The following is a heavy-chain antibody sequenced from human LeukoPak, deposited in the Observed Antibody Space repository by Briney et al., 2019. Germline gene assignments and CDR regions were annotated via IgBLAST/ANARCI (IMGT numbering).Heavy chain of an antibody. CDR3: AKEASGYGYYFDY. CDR1: GFTVDSNY. D-gene: IGHD3-10*01. V-gene: IGHV3-53*01. J-gene: IGHJ4*02. CDR2: IYTGGNT. Sequence: PGGSLRLSCAASGFTVDSNYLSWVRQAPGKGLEWVSTIYTGGNTYYAASVKGRFTISRDNSKNTLYLQMSSLRAEDTAVYYCAKEASGYGYYFDYWGQGTLVTVSS.